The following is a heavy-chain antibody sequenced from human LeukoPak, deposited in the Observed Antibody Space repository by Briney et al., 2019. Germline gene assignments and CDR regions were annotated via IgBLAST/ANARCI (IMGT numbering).Heavy chain of an antibody. CDR2: IYYSGST. V-gene: IGHV4-59*01. CDR1: GGSFSGYY. CDR3: ARAWSSSWYVIDY. J-gene: IGHJ4*02. Sequence: SETLSLTCAVYGGSFSGYYWSWIRQPPGKGLEWIGYIYYSGSTNYNPSLKSRVTISVDTSKNQFSLKLSSVTAADTAVYYCARAWSSSWYVIDYWGQGTLVTVSS. D-gene: IGHD6-13*01.